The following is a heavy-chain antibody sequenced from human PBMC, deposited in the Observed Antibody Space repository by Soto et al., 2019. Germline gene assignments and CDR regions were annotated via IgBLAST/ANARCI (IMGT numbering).Heavy chain of an antibody. Sequence: QVQLVQSGAEVKKPGASVKVSCKASGYTFTRYGISWVRQAPGQGLEWMGWISAYNGKTNYAQKLQGRVTMTTDTSTSTGYMELRSLRSDDTAVYYCVRWGALTGFPEGFDLWGQGTLVTVSS. J-gene: IGHJ5*02. CDR3: VRWGALTGFPEGFDL. D-gene: IGHD3-9*01. V-gene: IGHV1-18*01. CDR2: ISAYNGKT. CDR1: GYTFTRYG.